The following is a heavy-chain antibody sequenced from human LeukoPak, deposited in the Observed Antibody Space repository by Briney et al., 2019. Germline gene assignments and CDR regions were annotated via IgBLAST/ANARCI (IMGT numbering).Heavy chain of an antibody. CDR2: INPSGGST. J-gene: IGHJ4*02. D-gene: IGHD5-18*01. CDR3: ARESIGDTAMEDFDY. CDR1: GYTFSSYY. V-gene: IGHV1-46*01. Sequence: ASVKVSCKASGYTFSSYYMHWVRQAPEQGLEWMGIINPSGGSTSYAQKFQSRVAMTRDTSTSTVYMELSSLRSEDSSVYYCARESIGDTAMEDFDYWGQGTLVTVSS.